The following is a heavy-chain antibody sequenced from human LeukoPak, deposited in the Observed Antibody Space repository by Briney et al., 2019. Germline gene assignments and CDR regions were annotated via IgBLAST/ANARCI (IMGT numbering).Heavy chain of an antibody. V-gene: IGHV4-59*12. CDR2: IYYSGST. CDR3: ARDKDYYDSSGYYSLFDY. J-gene: IGHJ4*02. CDR1: GGSISSYY. D-gene: IGHD3-22*01. Sequence: SETLSLTCTVSGGSISSYYWSWIRQPPGKGLEWIGYIYYSGSTNYNPSLKSRVTISVDTSKNQFSLKLSSVTAADTAVYYCARDKDYYDSSGYYSLFDYWGQGTLVTVSS.